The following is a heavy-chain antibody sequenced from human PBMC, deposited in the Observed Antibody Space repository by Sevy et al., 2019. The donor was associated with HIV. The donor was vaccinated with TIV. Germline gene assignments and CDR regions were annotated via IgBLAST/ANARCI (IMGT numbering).Heavy chain of an antibody. J-gene: IGHJ4*02. D-gene: IGHD5-18*01. CDR1: GFSLSHYA. V-gene: IGHV3-30-3*01. Sequence: GGCLRLSCGASGFSLSHYALHWVRQTPGKGLEWVAAISYDGGYKNYADSVEGRFTIQRDNSDNTLYLQMTSLRTEDAAVYFCARDRGTRPTAILYHFDHWGQGTLVTVSS. CDR2: ISYDGGYK. CDR3: ARDRGTRPTAILYHFDH.